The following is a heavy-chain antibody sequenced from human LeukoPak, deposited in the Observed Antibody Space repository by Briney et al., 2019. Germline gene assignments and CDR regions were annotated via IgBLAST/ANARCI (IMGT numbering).Heavy chain of an antibody. Sequence: PGGSLRLSCAASGFTVSSNYMSWVRQAPGKGLEWVSVIYSGGSTYYADSVKGRFTISRDNSKNTLYLQTNSLRAEDTAVYYCARGGIAVASRVFDYWGQGTLVTVSS. D-gene: IGHD6-19*01. J-gene: IGHJ4*02. V-gene: IGHV3-66*02. CDR3: ARGGIAVASRVFDY. CDR1: GFTVSSNY. CDR2: IYSGGST.